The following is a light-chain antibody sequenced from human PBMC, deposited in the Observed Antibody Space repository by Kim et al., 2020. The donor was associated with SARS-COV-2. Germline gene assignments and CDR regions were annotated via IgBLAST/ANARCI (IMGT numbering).Light chain of an antibody. CDR3: SSYTSGSTHV. CDR1: SSDVGGYNY. Sequence: GQSITMSGPVTSSDVGGYNYVSWYQQHPGKAPKLLIYDVNKWPPGVSNRFSCSQSGSTASLTISGLQADDEADYYCSSYTSGSTHVFGTGTKVTVL. V-gene: IGLV2-14*04. J-gene: IGLJ1*01. CDR2: DVN.